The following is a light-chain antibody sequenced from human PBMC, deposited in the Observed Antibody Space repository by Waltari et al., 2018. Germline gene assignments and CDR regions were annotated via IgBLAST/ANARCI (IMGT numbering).Light chain of an antibody. Sequence: TVVTQEPSFSVSPGGTVTLTCGLNSGSVSTNYYTSWYQQTPGQAPRTLIYNTNTRSSGVPDRFSGSILGNRAALTITGAQADDESDYYCILYMHTVISTWVFGGGTKLTVL. V-gene: IGLV8-61*01. J-gene: IGLJ3*02. CDR3: ILYMHTVISTWV. CDR1: SGSVSTNYY. CDR2: NTN.